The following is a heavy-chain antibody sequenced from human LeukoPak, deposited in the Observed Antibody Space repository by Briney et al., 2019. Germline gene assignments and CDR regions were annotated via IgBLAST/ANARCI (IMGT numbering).Heavy chain of an antibody. CDR3: AKGNDIGGYYYPHFDY. D-gene: IGHD3-22*01. J-gene: IGHJ4*02. CDR2: ISSDGNNK. Sequence: SGGSLRLSCAASRFTFSSYGMHWVRQAPGKGLEWVAVISSDGNNKNYVDSVKGRFTFSRDNSKNTLYLQMNSLRAEDTAVYYCAKGNDIGGYYYPHFDYWGQGTLVTVSS. V-gene: IGHV3-30*18. CDR1: RFTFSSYG.